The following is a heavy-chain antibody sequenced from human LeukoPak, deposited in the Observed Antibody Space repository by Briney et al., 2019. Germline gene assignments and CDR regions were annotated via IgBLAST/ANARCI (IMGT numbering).Heavy chain of an antibody. Sequence: PGGSLRLSCGASGFIFTDYYMGWTRQAPGKGLEWVSYISSDGRTTCLADSMKGRFTISRDNTKNSVYLQMNSLTVEDTAVYYCARERNSAFDPWGQGTLVTVSS. CDR1: GFIFTDYY. CDR3: ARERNSAFDP. J-gene: IGHJ5*02. CDR2: ISSDGRTT. V-gene: IGHV3-11*04. D-gene: IGHD3-10*01.